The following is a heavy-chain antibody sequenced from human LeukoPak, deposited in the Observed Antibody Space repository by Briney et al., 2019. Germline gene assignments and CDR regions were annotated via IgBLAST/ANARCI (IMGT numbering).Heavy chain of an antibody. J-gene: IGHJ4*02. D-gene: IGHD2-15*01. CDR2: ISTYNGDT. V-gene: IGHV1-18*01. Sequence: ASVKVSCKASGYIFTSYGITWVRQAPGQGLEWMGWISTYNGDTNYAQNLQGRVTMTTDTSTSTAYMELSRLRSDDTAVYYCATNDCSGGSCYSLDPFDYWGQGTLVTVSS. CDR3: ATNDCSGGSCYSLDPFDY. CDR1: GYIFTSYG.